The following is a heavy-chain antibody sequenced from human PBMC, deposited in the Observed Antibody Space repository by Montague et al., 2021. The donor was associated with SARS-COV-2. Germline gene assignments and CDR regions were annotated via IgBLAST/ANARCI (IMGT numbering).Heavy chain of an antibody. CDR2: ISYDGSNK. D-gene: IGHD3-9*01. CDR3: ARDRWYYDILTGYLPRPYYYYYYGMDV. Sequence: SLRLSCAASGFTFSSYAMHWVRQAPGKGLEWVAVISYDGSNKYYADSVKGRFTISRDNSKNTLYLQMNSLRAEDTAVYYCARDRWYYDILTGYLPRPYYYYYYGMDVGGQGTTVTVSS. V-gene: IGHV3-30-3*01. CDR1: GFTFSSYA. J-gene: IGHJ6*02.